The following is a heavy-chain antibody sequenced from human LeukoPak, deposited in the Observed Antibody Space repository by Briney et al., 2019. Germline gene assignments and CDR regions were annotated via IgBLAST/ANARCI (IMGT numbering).Heavy chain of an antibody. D-gene: IGHD3-22*01. Sequence: GESLKISCKGSGYRFTSYWIGWVRQMPGKGLEWMGIIYPGDSDTRYSPSFQGQVTISADKSISTAYLQWGSLKASDTAMYYCARWGFSSGYYASFFDYWGQGTLVTVSS. CDR2: IYPGDSDT. V-gene: IGHV5-51*01. J-gene: IGHJ4*02. CDR3: ARWGFSSGYYASFFDY. CDR1: GYRFTSYW.